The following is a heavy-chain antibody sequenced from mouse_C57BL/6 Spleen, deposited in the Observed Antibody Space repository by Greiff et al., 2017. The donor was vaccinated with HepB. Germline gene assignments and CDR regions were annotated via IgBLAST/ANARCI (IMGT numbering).Heavy chain of an antibody. J-gene: IGHJ4*01. V-gene: IGHV5-17*01. CDR1: GFTFSDYG. CDR2: ISSGSSTI. CDR3: ASGALYYAMDY. Sequence: EVQRVESGGGLVKPGGSLKLSCAASGFTFSDYGMHWVRQAPEKGLEWVAYISSGSSTIYYADTVKGRFTISRDNAKNTLFLQMTSLRSEDTAMYYCASGALYYAMDYWGQGTSVTVSS.